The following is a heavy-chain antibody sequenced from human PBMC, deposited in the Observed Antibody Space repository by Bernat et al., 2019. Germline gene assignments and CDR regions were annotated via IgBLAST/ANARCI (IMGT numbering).Heavy chain of an antibody. CDR1: GGSFSGYY. Sequence: QVQLQQWGAGLLKPSETLSLTCAVYGGSFSGYYWSWIRQPPGKGLEWIGEINHSGNTNYNPSLKSRVSISVDTPKNQFSLNLSSVTAADTAVYYCARGRGYCSAGSCYSLEYWGQGTLVTVSS. J-gene: IGHJ4*02. CDR3: ARGRGYCSAGSCYSLEY. V-gene: IGHV4-34*01. CDR2: INHSGNT. D-gene: IGHD2-15*01.